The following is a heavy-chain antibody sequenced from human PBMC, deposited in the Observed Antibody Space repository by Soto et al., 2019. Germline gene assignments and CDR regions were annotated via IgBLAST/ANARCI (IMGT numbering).Heavy chain of an antibody. J-gene: IGHJ6*02. CDR2: ISYDGSNK. V-gene: IGHV3-30-3*01. CDR3: ARMDTAMVPLSFTYYYYGMDV. D-gene: IGHD5-18*01. Sequence: LRLSCAASGFTFSSYAMHWVRQAPGKGLEWVAVISYDGSNKYYADSVKGRFTISRDNSKNTLYLQMNSLRAEDTAVYYCARMDTAMVPLSFTYYYYGMDVWGQGTTVTVSS. CDR1: GFTFSSYA.